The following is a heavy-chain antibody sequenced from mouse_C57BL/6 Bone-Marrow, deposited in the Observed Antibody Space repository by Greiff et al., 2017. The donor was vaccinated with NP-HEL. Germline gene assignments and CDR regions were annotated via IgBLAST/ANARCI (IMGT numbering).Heavy chain of an antibody. D-gene: IGHD1-1*01. CDR2: IYPGDGDT. CDR3: ARGDYGSSRFGYAMDY. Sequence: QVQLQQSGAELVKPGASVKISCKASGYAFSSYWMNWVKERPGKGLEWIGQIYPGDGDTKYNGKFKGKATLTADKSSSTAYMQVSSLTSEDSAVYFCARGDYGSSRFGYAMDYWSQGTSVTVSS. V-gene: IGHV1-80*01. CDR1: GYAFSSYW. J-gene: IGHJ4*01.